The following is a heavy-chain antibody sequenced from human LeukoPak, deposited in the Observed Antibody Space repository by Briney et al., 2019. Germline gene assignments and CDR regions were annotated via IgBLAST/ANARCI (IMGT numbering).Heavy chain of an antibody. CDR2: IYPGDSDT. V-gene: IGHV5-51*01. J-gene: IGHJ5*02. Sequence: GESLKISCKGSGYSFTSYWIGWVRQMPGKGLEWMGIIYPGDSDTRYSPSFQGQVTISADKSISTAYLQWSSLKASDTAMYYCARVTSVRGVTSNWFDPWGQGTLVTVSS. CDR3: ARVTSVRGVTSNWFDP. CDR1: GYSFTSYW. D-gene: IGHD3-10*01.